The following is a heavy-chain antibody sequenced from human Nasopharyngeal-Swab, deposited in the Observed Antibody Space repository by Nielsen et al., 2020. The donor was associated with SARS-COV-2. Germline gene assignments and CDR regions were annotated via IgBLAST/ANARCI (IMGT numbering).Heavy chain of an antibody. V-gene: IGHV3-64D*06. CDR3: VADEDIVLMVLDY. CDR2: ISSNGGST. D-gene: IGHD2-8*01. J-gene: IGHJ4*02. CDR1: GFTFSSYA. Sequence: GGSLRLSCSASGFTFSSYAMHWVRQAPGKGLEYVSAISSNGGSTYYVDSVKGRFTISRDNSKNTLYLQMSSLRAGDTAVYYCVADEDIVLMVLDYWGQGTLVTVSS.